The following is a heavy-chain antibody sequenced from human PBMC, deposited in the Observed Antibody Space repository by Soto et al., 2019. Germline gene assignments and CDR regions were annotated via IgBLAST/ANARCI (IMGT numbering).Heavy chain of an antibody. CDR2: INHSGST. D-gene: IGHD3-9*01. J-gene: IGHJ3*02. CDR3: ARPDYDILTESAFDI. V-gene: IGHV4-34*01. CDR1: GVSFSGYY. Sequence: PSETLSLTCAVYGVSFSGYYWSWIRQPPGKGLEWIGEINHSGSTNYNPSLKSRVTISVDTSKNQFSLKLSSVTAADTAVYYCARPDYDILTESAFDIWGQGTMVTVSS.